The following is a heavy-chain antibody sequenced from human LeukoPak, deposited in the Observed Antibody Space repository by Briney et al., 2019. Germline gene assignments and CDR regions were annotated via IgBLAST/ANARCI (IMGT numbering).Heavy chain of an antibody. CDR2: ISGSGGRT. CDR3: AKTDYDILTGYYLDY. Sequence: GGSLRLSCAASGFTFSSYAMSWVRQAPGKGLEWVSAISGSGGRTFYADSVKGRFTISRENSKNTLYLQMNSLRAEDTAVYYCAKTDYDILTGYYLDYWGQGTLVTVSS. V-gene: IGHV3-23*01. CDR1: GFTFSSYA. J-gene: IGHJ4*02. D-gene: IGHD3-9*01.